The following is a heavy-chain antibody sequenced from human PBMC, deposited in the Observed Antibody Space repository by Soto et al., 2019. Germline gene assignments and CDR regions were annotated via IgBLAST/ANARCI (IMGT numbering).Heavy chain of an antibody. CDR1: GGSISSSSYY. CDR3: ARLHYDFWSGYYTWSYYYYYMDV. D-gene: IGHD3-3*01. V-gene: IGHV4-39*01. Sequence: SETLSLTCTVSGGSISSSSYYWGWIRQPPGKGLEWIGSIYYSGSTYYNPSLKSRVTISVDTSKNQFSLKLSSVTAADTAVYYCARLHYDFWSGYYTWSYYYYYMDVWGKGTTVTVSS. J-gene: IGHJ6*03. CDR2: IYYSGST.